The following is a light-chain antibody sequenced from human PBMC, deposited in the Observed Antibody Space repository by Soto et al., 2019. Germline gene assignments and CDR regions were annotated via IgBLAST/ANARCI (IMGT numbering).Light chain of an antibody. V-gene: IGKV3-15*01. CDR3: QQSYSSPPT. Sequence: EIVMTQSPATLSVSPGERATLSCRASQSVSSKLAWYQQKPGQAPRLLIYAASSLQSGVPSRFSGSRSGPDFTLTISSLQPEDFATYYCQQSYSSPPTFGQGTKVDIK. CDR1: QSVSSK. CDR2: AAS. J-gene: IGKJ1*01.